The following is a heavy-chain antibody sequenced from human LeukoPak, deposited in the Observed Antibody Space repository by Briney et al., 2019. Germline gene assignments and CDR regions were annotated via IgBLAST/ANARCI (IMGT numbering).Heavy chain of an antibody. Sequence: SETLSLTCTVSGGSITTYYWSWIRQPAGKGLEWIGRIYTRGSTNYNPSLKSRVTMSVDASKNQFSLKLSSVTAADTAVYYCAGEGHYYDSTGYYYGGEDYWGQGTLVTVSS. V-gene: IGHV4-4*07. CDR2: IYTRGST. D-gene: IGHD3-22*01. J-gene: IGHJ4*02. CDR1: GGSITTYY. CDR3: AGEGHYYDSTGYYYGGEDY.